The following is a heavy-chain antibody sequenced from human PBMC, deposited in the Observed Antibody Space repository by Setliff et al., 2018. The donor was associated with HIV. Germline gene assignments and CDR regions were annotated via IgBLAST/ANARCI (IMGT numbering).Heavy chain of an antibody. V-gene: IGHV4-4*09. D-gene: IGHD1-7*01. CDR1: GSSISGYY. Sequence: PSETLSLTCTVSGSSISGYYWSWIRQSPGKGLEWIGYIHTNRCTKTNLSLKTRATVSLDTSKNQFFLRLTSVTATDTAIYYCARHPREEPARNYKFDSWGQGTLVTVSS. CDR2: IHTNRCT. J-gene: IGHJ4*02. CDR3: ARHPREEPARNYKFDS.